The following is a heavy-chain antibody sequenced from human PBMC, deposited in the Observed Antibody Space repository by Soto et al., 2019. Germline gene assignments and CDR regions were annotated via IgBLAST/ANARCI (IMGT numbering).Heavy chain of an antibody. D-gene: IGHD3-22*01. CDR3: AASAPAAALGIIVVAKTGLGPFDI. CDR1: GFTFTSSA. Sequence: GASVKVSCKASGFTFTSSAVQWVRQARGQRLEWIGGIVVGGGNTNYAQKFQERVTITRDMSTSTAYMELSSLRSEDTAVYYCAASAPAAALGIIVVAKTGLGPFDIWGQGTMVTLSS. CDR2: IVVGGGNT. J-gene: IGHJ3*02. V-gene: IGHV1-58*01.